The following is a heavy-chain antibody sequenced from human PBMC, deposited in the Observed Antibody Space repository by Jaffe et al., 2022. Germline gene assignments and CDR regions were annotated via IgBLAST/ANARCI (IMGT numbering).Heavy chain of an antibody. CDR3: ARERGGITPHRLTRSYYYYMDV. D-gene: IGHD2-15*01. CDR2: ISSSSSYI. CDR1: GFTFSSYS. J-gene: IGHJ6*03. V-gene: IGHV3-21*01. Sequence: EVQLVESGGGLVKPGGSLRLSCAASGFTFSSYSMNWVRQAPGKGLEWVSSISSSSSYIYYADSVKGRFTISRDNAKNSLYLQMNSLRAEDTAVYYCARERGGITPHRLTRSYYYYMDVWGKGTTVTVSS.